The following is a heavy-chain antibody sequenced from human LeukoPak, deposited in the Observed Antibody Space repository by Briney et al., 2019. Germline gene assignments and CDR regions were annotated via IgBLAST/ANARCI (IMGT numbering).Heavy chain of an antibody. Sequence: PSETLSLTCTVSGGAISSYYWSWIRQPPGKGLEWIGYISYSGSTNYNPSLKSRVTISIDTSKNQFSLKLRSVTAADTAIYYCARQGYDILTGYIDAFDIWGQGTMVTVSS. CDR3: ARQGYDILTGYIDAFDI. CDR1: GGAISSYY. V-gene: IGHV4-59*08. CDR2: ISYSGST. J-gene: IGHJ3*02. D-gene: IGHD3-9*01.